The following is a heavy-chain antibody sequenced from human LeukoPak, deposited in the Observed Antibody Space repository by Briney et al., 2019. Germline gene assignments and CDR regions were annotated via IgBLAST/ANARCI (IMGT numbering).Heavy chain of an antibody. D-gene: IGHD1-20*01. V-gene: IGHV3-64*01. CDR1: GFTFSNYA. CDR3: ASLTGTSSGGDAFDI. Sequence: GGSLRLSCAASGFTFSNYAMHWVRQAPGKGLEFVSAISSNGGSTYYANSVKGRFTISRDDSKNPPYHQMGSLRAEDMAYYYCASLTGTSSGGDAFDIWGQGTMVTVSS. CDR2: ISSNGGST. J-gene: IGHJ3*02.